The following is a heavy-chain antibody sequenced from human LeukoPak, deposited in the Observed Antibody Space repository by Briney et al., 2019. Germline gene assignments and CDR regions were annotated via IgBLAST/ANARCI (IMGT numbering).Heavy chain of an antibody. CDR3: ARGVVPAALWQNWFDP. J-gene: IGHJ5*02. V-gene: IGHV4-39*07. Sequence: SEALSLTCTVSGGSISSSSYFWGWIRQPPGKGLEWIGSISYTGSTYSNPSLKSRVTMSVDTSKNQFSLKLSSVTAADTAVFYCARGVVPAALWQNWFDPWGQGTLVIVSS. CDR2: ISYTGST. CDR1: GGSISSSSYF. D-gene: IGHD2-2*01.